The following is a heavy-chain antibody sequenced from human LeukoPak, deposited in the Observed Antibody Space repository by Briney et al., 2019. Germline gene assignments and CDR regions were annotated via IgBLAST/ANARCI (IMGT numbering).Heavy chain of an antibody. CDR3: ASVYGSGSYEFDY. CDR2: IYYSGST. J-gene: IGHJ4*02. V-gene: IGHV4-39*01. D-gene: IGHD3-10*01. CDR1: GGSLSSSSYY. Sequence: SETLCLTCTVSGGSLSSSSYYWGWIRQPPGKGLEWIGSIYYSGSTYYNPSLKSRVTISVDTSKNQFSLNLSSVTAADTAVYYCASVYGSGSYEFDYWGQGTLVTVSS.